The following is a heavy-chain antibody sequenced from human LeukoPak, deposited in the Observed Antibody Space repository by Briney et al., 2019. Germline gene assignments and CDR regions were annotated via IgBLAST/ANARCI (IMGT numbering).Heavy chain of an antibody. CDR1: GFTFSSYA. D-gene: IGHD3-22*01. CDR3: ARAYYYDSSVGY. J-gene: IGHJ4*02. V-gene: IGHV3-64*01. Sequence: PGGSLRLSCAASGFTFSSYAMHWVRQAPGKGLEYVSAISSNGGSTYYANSVKGRFTISRDNSKNTLYLQMGSLRAEDMAVYYCARAYYYDSSVGYWGQGTLVTVSS. CDR2: ISSNGGST.